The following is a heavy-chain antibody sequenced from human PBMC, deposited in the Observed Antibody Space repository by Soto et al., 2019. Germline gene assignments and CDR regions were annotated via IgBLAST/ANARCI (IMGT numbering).Heavy chain of an antibody. V-gene: IGHV3-30*18. D-gene: IGHD4-4*01. CDR1: GFTFSSYG. CDR2: ISYDGSNK. J-gene: IGHJ6*02. CDR3: AKDLQIRSNLLYYYYYGMDV. Sequence: GGSLRLSCAASGFTFSSYGMHWVRQAPGKGLEWVAVISYDGSNKYYADSVKGRFTISRDNSKNTLYLQMNSLRAEDTAVYYCAKDLQIRSNLLYYYYYGMDVWGQGTTVTVSS.